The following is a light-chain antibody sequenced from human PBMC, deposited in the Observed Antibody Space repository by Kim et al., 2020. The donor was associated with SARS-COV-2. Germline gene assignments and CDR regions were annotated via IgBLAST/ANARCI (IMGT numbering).Light chain of an antibody. CDR2: KAS. CDR1: QSICTS. Sequence: ATVRDSVTLTFRASQSICTSLAWFQQKPGKVPKRLIYKASILAIGIPSRFSGSGSGTEFTLTISSLQPDDFATYYCQQYNNRWTFGQGTKVDIK. V-gene: IGKV1-5*03. J-gene: IGKJ1*01. CDR3: QQYNNRWT.